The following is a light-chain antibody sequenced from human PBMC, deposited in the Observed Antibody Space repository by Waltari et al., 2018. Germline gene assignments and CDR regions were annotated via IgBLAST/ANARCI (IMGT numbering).Light chain of an antibody. CDR1: SANIGSNP. CDR2: SNN. J-gene: IGLJ1*01. CDR3: AAWDDSLTSFV. Sequence: QSVLTQPPSVSGTPGQRVTIPCSGSSANIGSNPVHWYHQLPGTAPKVLIYSNNQRPSGVPDRFAGSKSGTSASLAISGLQSEDEADYYCAAWDDSLTSFVFGSGTTVTVL. V-gene: IGLV1-44*01.